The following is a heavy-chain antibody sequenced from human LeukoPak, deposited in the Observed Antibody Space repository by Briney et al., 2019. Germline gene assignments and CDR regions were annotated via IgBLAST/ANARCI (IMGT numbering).Heavy chain of an antibody. V-gene: IGHV1-24*01. CDR3: ATADPFTYYYDSSGYRY. CDR1: GGTFSSYA. J-gene: IGHJ4*02. Sequence: ASVKVSCKASGGTFSSYAISWVRQAPGQGLEWMGGFDPEDGETIYAQKFQGRVTMTEDTSTDTAYMELSSLRSEDTAVYYCATADPFTYYYDSSGYRYWGQGTLVTVSS. CDR2: FDPEDGET. D-gene: IGHD3-22*01.